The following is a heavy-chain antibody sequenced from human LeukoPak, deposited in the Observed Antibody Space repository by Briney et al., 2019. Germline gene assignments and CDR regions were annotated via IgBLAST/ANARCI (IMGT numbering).Heavy chain of an antibody. V-gene: IGHV3-23*01. CDR1: GFIFSTYA. Sequence: GGSLRLSCAASGFIFSTYAMSWVRQAPGKGLEWVSAISGSGGSTYYADSVKGRFTISRDNSKNTLYLQMNSLRAEDTAVYYCAKEGYRYGYAIDYWGQGTLVTVSS. CDR2: ISGSGGST. J-gene: IGHJ4*02. CDR3: AKEGYRYGYAIDY. D-gene: IGHD5-18*01.